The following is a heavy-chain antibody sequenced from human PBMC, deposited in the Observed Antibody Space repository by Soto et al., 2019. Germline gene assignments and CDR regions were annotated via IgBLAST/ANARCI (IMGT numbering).Heavy chain of an antibody. Sequence: ASVKVSCKASGGTFSSYAISWVRQAPGQGLEWMGGIIPIFGTANYAQKFQGRVTITADESTSTAYMELSSLRSEDTAVYYCARDPKTYDSSGYYPSPWGQGTLVTVSS. J-gene: IGHJ5*02. V-gene: IGHV1-69*13. D-gene: IGHD3-22*01. CDR1: GGTFSSYA. CDR3: ARDPKTYDSSGYYPSP. CDR2: IIPIFGTA.